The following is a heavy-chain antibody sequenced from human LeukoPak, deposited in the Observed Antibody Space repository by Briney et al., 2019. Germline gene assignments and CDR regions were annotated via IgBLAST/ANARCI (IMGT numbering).Heavy chain of an antibody. CDR3: AREGGSASNPNHDAFDI. Sequence: ASVKVSCTASGYTFTGYYMHWVRQAPGQGLEWMGRINPNSGGTNYAQKFQGRVTMTRDTSISTAYMALSRLRADDTAVYYCAREGGSASNPNHDAFDIWGQGTMVTVSS. D-gene: IGHD3-16*01. V-gene: IGHV1-2*06. CDR1: GYTFTGYY. CDR2: INPNSGGT. J-gene: IGHJ3*02.